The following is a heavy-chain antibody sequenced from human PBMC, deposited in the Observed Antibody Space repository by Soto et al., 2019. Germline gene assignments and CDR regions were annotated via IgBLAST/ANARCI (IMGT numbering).Heavy chain of an antibody. CDR1: GFTLSIYS. Sequence: EVPLVESGGGLVQRGGSVRLSCAASGFTLSIYSMNWVRQAPRKGLEWVSYISGNGNSIYYADSVEGRFTISRDNSKNTLYLQMNSLRAEDTAVYYCAKDSGSYYEGYYYGMDVW. J-gene: IGHJ6*01. CDR2: ISGNGNSI. D-gene: IGHD1-26*01. CDR3: AKDSGSYYEGYYYGMDV. V-gene: IGHV3-48*01.